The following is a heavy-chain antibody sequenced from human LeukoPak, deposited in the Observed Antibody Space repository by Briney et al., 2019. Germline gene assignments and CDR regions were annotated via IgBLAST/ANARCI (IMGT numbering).Heavy chain of an antibody. J-gene: IGHJ3*01. CDR3: ARRQLGPRLWDAFDV. Sequence: GGSLRLSCAASGFTFSIYTMNWVRQAPGKGLEWVAYISSTSVSIDYADSVKGRLSISRDNAKNSLYLQINSLRAEDTAVYYCARRQLGPRLWDAFDVWGQGTVVTVSS. CDR1: GFTFSIYT. CDR2: ISSTSVSI. D-gene: IGHD7-27*01. V-gene: IGHV3-48*04.